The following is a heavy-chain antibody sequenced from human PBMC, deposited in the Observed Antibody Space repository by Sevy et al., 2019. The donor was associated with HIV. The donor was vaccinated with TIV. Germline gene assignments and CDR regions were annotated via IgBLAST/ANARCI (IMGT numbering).Heavy chain of an antibody. V-gene: IGHV3-21*01. Sequence: SLRLSCAASGFTFNSYTMNCVRQAPGKGLEWVSSVSFASNYIYYADSVRGRFTISRDNAKNSLYLQMNSLRAEDTAVYYCARPYGSGSWEAFDLWGQGTMVTVSS. CDR1: GFTFNSYT. CDR2: VSFASNYI. CDR3: ARPYGSGSWEAFDL. D-gene: IGHD3-10*01. J-gene: IGHJ3*01.